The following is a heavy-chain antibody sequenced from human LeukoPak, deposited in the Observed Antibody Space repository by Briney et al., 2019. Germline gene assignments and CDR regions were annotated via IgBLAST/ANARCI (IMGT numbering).Heavy chain of an antibody. J-gene: IGHJ4*02. CDR2: IYHTGST. Sequence: SETLSLTCTVSGYSIRSGYFWGWFRQPPGKGLEWVGSIYHTGSTYYNPSLKSRVTISADMSKNQFSLKLSSVTAADTAVYYCARERGGYFDYWGQGTLVTVSS. CDR1: GYSIRSGYF. V-gene: IGHV4-38-2*02. CDR3: ARERGGYFDY. D-gene: IGHD3-10*01.